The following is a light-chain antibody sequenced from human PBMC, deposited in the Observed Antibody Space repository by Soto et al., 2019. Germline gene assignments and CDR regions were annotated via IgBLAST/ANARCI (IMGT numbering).Light chain of an antibody. Sequence: ITKAPATLSVSPGERATLSCRASQGVSSNYLAWYQQKPGQAPRLLIYGASTRATGIPASFIGNGSGTEFTLTASSLQPEDFAVYYCQQYNNWPFPFGPGTKVDIK. V-gene: IGKV3-15*01. CDR2: GAS. CDR3: QQYNNWPFP. J-gene: IGKJ3*01. CDR1: QGVSSN.